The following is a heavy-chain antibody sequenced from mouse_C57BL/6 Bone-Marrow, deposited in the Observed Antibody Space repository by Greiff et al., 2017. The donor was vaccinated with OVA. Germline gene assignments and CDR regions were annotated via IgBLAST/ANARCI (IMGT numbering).Heavy chain of an antibody. CDR2: IYPGDGDT. CDR3: ARGWVRRYFDV. D-gene: IGHD2-2*01. J-gene: IGHJ1*03. CDR1: GYAFSSYW. Sequence: VQRVESGAEPVKPGASVKISCKASGYAFSSYWMNWVKQRPGKGLEWIGQIYPGDGDTNYNGKFKGKATLTADKSSSTAYMQLSSLTSEDSAVYFCARGWVRRYFDVWGTGTTVTVSS. V-gene: IGHV1-80*01.